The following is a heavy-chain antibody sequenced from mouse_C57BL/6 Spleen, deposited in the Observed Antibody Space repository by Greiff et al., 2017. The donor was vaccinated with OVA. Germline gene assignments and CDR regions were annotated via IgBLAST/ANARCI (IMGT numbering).Heavy chain of an antibody. Sequence: EVQLVESGGGLVKPGGSLKLSCAASGFTFSSYAMSWVRQTPEKRLEWVATISDGGSYTYYPDNVKGRFTISRDNAKNNLYLQMSHLKSEDTAMYYCARDQGDYPYWYFDVWGTGTTGTVSS. J-gene: IGHJ1*03. CDR1: GFTFSSYA. CDR3: ARDQGDYPYWYFDV. CDR2: ISDGGSYT. D-gene: IGHD5-5*01. V-gene: IGHV5-4*01.